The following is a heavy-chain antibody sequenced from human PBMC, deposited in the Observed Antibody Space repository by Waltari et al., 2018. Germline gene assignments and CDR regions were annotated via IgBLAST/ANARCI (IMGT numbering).Heavy chain of an antibody. CDR2: ISSSGSTI. CDR1: GFPFSAYY. CDR3: ARHFVYGGADY. D-gene: IGHD1-20*01. V-gene: IGHV3-11*01. Sequence: QVQLVESGGGLVQPGGSLRLSCAASGFPFSAYYMSWLRQAPGKGLEWVSYISSSGSTIYYADSRKGRFTISRDNAKNSLYLQMNSLRAEDTAVYYCARHFVYGGADYWGQGTLVTVSS. J-gene: IGHJ4*02.